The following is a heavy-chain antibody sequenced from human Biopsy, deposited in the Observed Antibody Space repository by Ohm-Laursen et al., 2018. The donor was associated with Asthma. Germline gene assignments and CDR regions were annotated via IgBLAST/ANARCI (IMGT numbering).Heavy chain of an antibody. J-gene: IGHJ3*02. Sequence: SLRLSCSAAGFSFSNFAIHWVRQAPGKGLEWVGVISKDASTQDYADSVKGRFTMARDNSKNTLDLQMNSLREEDTAVYYCVRDGTDDAFDIWGQGTVVSVSS. CDR3: VRDGTDDAFDI. CDR1: GFSFSNFA. D-gene: IGHD1-1*01. V-gene: IGHV3-30*01. CDR2: ISKDASTQ.